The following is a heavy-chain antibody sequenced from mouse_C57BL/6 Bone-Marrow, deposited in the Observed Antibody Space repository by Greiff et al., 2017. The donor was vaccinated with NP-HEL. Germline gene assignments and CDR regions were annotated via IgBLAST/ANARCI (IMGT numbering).Heavy chain of an antibody. CDR3: ARLYDGYGFAY. Sequence: EVQGVESGGGLVQPGGSLKLSCAASGFTFSDYGMAWVRQAPRKGPEWVAFISNLAYSIYYADTVTGRFTISRENAKNTLYLEMSSLRSEDTAMYYCARLYDGYGFAYWGKGTLVTVSS. J-gene: IGHJ3*01. CDR1: GFTFSDYG. V-gene: IGHV5-15*01. CDR2: ISNLAYSI. D-gene: IGHD2-3*01.